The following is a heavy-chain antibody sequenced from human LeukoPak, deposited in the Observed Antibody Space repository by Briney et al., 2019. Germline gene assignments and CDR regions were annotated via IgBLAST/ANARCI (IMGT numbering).Heavy chain of an antibody. CDR3: ARWSRSGSYSVDAFDI. V-gene: IGHV4-4*07. J-gene: IGHJ3*02. CDR2: IYTSGST. D-gene: IGHD3-10*01. CDR1: GGSISSYY. Sequence: SSETLSLTCTVSGGSISSYYWSWIRQPAGKGLEWIGRIYTSGSTNYNPSLKSRVTMSVDTSKNQFSLKLSSVTAADTAVYYCARWSRSGSYSVDAFDIWGQGTMVTVSS.